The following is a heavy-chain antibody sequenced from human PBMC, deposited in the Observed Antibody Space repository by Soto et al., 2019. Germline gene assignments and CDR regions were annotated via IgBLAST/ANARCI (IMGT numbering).Heavy chain of an antibody. J-gene: IGHJ3*02. CDR3: ARDDYGSGFGAFDI. CDR1: GFTFSSYG. D-gene: IGHD3-10*01. V-gene: IGHV3-33*01. CDR2: IWYDGSNK. Sequence: QVQLVESGGGVVQPGRSLSLSCVASGFTFSSYGMHWVRQAPGKGLEWVAVIWYDGSNKYYADSVKGRFTISRDNSKNTLYLQMNSLRAEDTAVYYCARDDYGSGFGAFDIWGQGTMVTVSS.